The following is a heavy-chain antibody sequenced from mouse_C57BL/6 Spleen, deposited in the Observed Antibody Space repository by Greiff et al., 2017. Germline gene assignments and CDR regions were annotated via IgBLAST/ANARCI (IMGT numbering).Heavy chain of an antibody. CDR3: AREEGGAMDY. CDR2: IGPNSGGT. Sequence: QVHVKQSGAELVKPGASVKLSCKASGYTFTSYWMHWVKQRPGRGLEWIGRIGPNSGGTKYNEKFKSKATLTVDKPSSTAYMQLSSLTSEDSAVYYCAREEGGAMDYWGQGTSVTVSS. V-gene: IGHV1-72*01. CDR1: GYTFTSYW. J-gene: IGHJ4*01.